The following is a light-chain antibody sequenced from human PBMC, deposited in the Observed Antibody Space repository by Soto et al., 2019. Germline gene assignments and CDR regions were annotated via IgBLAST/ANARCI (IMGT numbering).Light chain of an antibody. Sequence: GDRVTITCRASQDISSYLAWYLQKPGKAPKLLIYAASTLQSGVPSRFSGSGSGTDFTLTISSLQPEDFATYYCQQLNTYPLIFGGGTKVEIK. V-gene: IGKV1-9*01. CDR2: AAS. CDR1: QDISSY. J-gene: IGKJ4*01. CDR3: QQLNTYPLI.